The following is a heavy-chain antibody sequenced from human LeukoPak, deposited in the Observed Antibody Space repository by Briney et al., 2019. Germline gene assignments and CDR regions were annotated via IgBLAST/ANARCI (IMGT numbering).Heavy chain of an antibody. J-gene: IGHJ5*02. Sequence: ASVKVSCKASGYTFTGYYMHWVRQAPGQGLEWMGWINPNSGGTNYAQKFQGRVTMTRDTSTSTVYMELSSLRSEDTAVYYCARDQSFRRYFDWSLNWFDPWGQGTLVTVSS. CDR3: ARDQSFRRYFDWSLNWFDP. D-gene: IGHD3-9*01. CDR2: INPNSGGT. V-gene: IGHV1-2*02. CDR1: GYTFTGYY.